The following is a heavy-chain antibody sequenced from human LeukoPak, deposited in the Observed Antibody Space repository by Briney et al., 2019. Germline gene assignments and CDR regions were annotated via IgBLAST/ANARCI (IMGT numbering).Heavy chain of an antibody. D-gene: IGHD2-2*01. CDR1: GYAFSNSC. Sequence: ASVKVSCKASGYAFSNSCISWVRQAPGQGLEWMGWITPNNGYAHYAQKLQGRVTMTRDTFTSTAYMELRRLRSDDTAVYYCARNKSTTSGDYWGQGTMVTVSS. V-gene: IGHV1-18*01. CDR3: ARNKSTTSGDY. J-gene: IGHJ4*02. CDR2: ITPNNGYA.